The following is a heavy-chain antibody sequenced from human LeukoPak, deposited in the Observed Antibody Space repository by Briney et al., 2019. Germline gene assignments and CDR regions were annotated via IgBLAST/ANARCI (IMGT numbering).Heavy chain of an antibody. J-gene: IGHJ4*02. D-gene: IGHD3-9*01. CDR1: GGTFSSYA. CDR3: ARVADVLRYFDWLLPSSPYFDY. Sequence: ASVKVSCKASGGTFSSYAISWVRQAPGQGLEWMGGIIPIFGTANYAQKFQGRVTITADESTSTAYMELSSLRSEDTAVYYCARVADVLRYFDWLLPSSPYFDYWGQGTLVTVSS. CDR2: IIPIFGTA. V-gene: IGHV1-69*01.